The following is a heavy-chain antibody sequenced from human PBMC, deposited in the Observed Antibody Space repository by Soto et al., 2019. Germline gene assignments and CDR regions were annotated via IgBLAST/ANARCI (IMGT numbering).Heavy chain of an antibody. CDR2: MNQDGSSI. V-gene: IGHV3-7*04. CDR1: GFIFSNFW. CDR3: ARADSGRNWFDP. Sequence: GGSLRLSCAASGFIFSNFWMSWARQAPGKGLEWLAKMNQDGSSISYVDSVRGRFTISRDNAKNSLFLQMDFLRAEDTAVYYCARADSGRNWFDPWGQGTLVTVSS. D-gene: IGHD6-19*01. J-gene: IGHJ5*02.